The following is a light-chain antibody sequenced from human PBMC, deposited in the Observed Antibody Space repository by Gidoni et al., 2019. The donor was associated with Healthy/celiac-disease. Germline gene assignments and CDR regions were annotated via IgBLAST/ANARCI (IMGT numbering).Light chain of an antibody. CDR1: QSVSSY. CDR2: DAS. J-gene: IGKJ5*01. Sequence: EIVLTQSPATLSLSPGETATLSCRASQSVSSYLAWYQQKPGQAPRLLIYDASNSATRSPARFSGSVSGTDFTLTISSLEPEDFAVYYCQQRSNWPRVTFGQGTRLEIK. CDR3: QQRSNWPRVT. V-gene: IGKV3-11*01.